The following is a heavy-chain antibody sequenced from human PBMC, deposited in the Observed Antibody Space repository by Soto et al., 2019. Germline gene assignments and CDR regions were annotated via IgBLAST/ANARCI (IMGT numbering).Heavy chain of an antibody. D-gene: IGHD6-13*01. Sequence: ASVKVSCKASGGTFSSYAISWVRQAPGQGLEWMGGIIPIFGTANYAQKFQGRVTITADESTSTAYMELSSLRPEDTAVYYCARDPLGIAAAGSYYYYYYGMDVWGQGTTVTVSS. J-gene: IGHJ6*02. CDR1: GGTFSSYA. CDR2: IIPIFGTA. V-gene: IGHV1-69*13. CDR3: ARDPLGIAAAGSYYYYYYGMDV.